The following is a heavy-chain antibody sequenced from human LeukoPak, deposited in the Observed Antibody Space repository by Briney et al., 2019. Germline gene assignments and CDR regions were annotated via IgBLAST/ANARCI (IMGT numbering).Heavy chain of an antibody. CDR3: ARDSHYDFWSGFIQKEKGGFDP. J-gene: IGHJ5*02. V-gene: IGHV4-39*07. D-gene: IGHD3-3*01. CDR1: GGSISSSSYY. Sequence: PSETLSLTCTVSGGSISSSSYYWGWIRQPPGKGLEWIGSIYYSGSTYYNPSLKSRVTISVDTSKNQYSLKLSSVTAADTAVYYCARDSHYDFWSGFIQKEKGGFDPWGQGTLVTVSS. CDR2: IYYSGST.